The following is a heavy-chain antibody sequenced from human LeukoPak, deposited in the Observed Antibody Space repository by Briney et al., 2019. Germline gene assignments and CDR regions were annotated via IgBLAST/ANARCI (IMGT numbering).Heavy chain of an antibody. V-gene: IGHV4-39*07. Sequence: SETLSLTCTVSGGSISSSSYYWGWIRQPPGKGLEWIGSTYYSGSTYYNPSLKSRVTLSVDTSKNQFSLKLSSVTAADTAVYYCARGSGSQPDLGHLLRVVWWGQGTLVTVSS. D-gene: IGHD2-2*01. CDR1: GGSISSSSYY. CDR3: ARGSGSQPDLGHLLRVVW. CDR2: TYYSGST. J-gene: IGHJ4*02.